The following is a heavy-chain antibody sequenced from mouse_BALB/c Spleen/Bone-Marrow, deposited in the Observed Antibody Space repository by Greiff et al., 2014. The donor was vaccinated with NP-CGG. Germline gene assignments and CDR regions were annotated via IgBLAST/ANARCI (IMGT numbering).Heavy chain of an antibody. CDR3: ARSRGLRRDWYFDV. J-gene: IGHJ1*01. V-gene: IGHV3-2*02. D-gene: IGHD2-4*01. CDR1: GYSITSDYA. CDR2: TSYSDIT. Sequence: VQLKESGPGLVKPPQSLSLTCSVTGYSITSDYAWNWIRQFPGNKLEWMGYTSYSDITSYNPSLKSRISITRDTSKNQFFLQLNSVTTEDTATYYCARSRGLRRDWYFDVWGAGTTVTVSS.